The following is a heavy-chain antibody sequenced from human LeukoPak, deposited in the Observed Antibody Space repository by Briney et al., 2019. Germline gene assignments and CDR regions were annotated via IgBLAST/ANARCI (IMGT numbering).Heavy chain of an antibody. CDR3: ARGVTMIRGAVMYPYFFDF. V-gene: IGHV3-7*03. CDR1: GFTFGDFF. CDR2: INRDGSEK. J-gene: IGHJ4*02. D-gene: IGHD3-10*01. Sequence: GGSLRLSCAASGFTFGDFFMSWVRQAPGKGLEWVANINRDGSEKFHVDSVRGRFTISRDNAKNALFLQMRSLRADDTAMYFCARGVTMIRGAVMYPYFFDFWGRGTLVTVSS.